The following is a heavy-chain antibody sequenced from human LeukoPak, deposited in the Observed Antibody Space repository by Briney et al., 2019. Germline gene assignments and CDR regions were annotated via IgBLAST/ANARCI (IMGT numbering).Heavy chain of an antibody. CDR3: ASLLGSCSGGTCYYFDY. CDR1: GGSISNINYY. Sequence: SETLSLTCTVSGGSISNINYYWGWIRQPPGKGREWIGSIYYSGSTYYNPSLKSRVAMSVDTSKNQFSLKLSSVTAADTAVFYCASLLGSCSGGTCYYFDYWGQGTLVTVSS. J-gene: IGHJ4*02. CDR2: IYYSGST. D-gene: IGHD2-15*01. V-gene: IGHV4-39*01.